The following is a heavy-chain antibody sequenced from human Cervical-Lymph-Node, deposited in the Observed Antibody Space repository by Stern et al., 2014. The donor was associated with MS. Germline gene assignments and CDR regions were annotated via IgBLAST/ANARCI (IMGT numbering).Heavy chain of an antibody. Sequence: QMQLVQSGGGVVQPGRSLRLSCAASRFTFSSYGLHWVRQAPGKGLEWVALISYDGTKKYYAESVKGRFSISRDNSRDMLYLQMNSRRDDDTAVYYCAREAPSAVYFAFWGQGPLLTVSS. D-gene: IGHD2-2*01. CDR2: ISYDGTKK. CDR1: RFTFSSYG. J-gene: IGHJ4*02. CDR3: AREAPSAVYFAF. V-gene: IGHV3-30*04.